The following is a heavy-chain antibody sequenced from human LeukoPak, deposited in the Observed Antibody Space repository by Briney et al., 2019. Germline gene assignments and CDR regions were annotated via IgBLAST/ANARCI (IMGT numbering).Heavy chain of an antibody. CDR2: IYYSGST. D-gene: IGHD3-22*01. Sequence: SETLSLTCTVSGGSISSGDYYWSWIRQPPGKSLEWIGYIYYSGSTYYNPSLKSRVTMSVDTSKNQFSLKLSSVTAADTAVYYCARDRYYDSSGYLPFDYWGQGTLVTVSS. V-gene: IGHV4-30-4*01. CDR3: ARDRYYDSSGYLPFDY. CDR1: GGSISSGDYY. J-gene: IGHJ4*02.